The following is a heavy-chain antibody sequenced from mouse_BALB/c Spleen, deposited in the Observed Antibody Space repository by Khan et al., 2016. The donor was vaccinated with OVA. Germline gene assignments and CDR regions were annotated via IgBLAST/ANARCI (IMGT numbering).Heavy chain of an antibody. V-gene: IGHV5-9-3*01. CDR1: GFTFSSYA. Sequence: EVELVESGGGLVKPGGSLKLSCAASGFTFSSYAMSWVRQTPETRLEWVATISSGGSYTYYPDSVKGRFTITIDNAKNTLYLQMSSLRSEYTAMYYCARHVVPSFYDGSIDGFDVWGAGTTVTVSS. J-gene: IGHJ1*01. D-gene: IGHD2-3*01. CDR2: ISSGGSYT. CDR3: ARHVVPSFYDGSIDGFDV.